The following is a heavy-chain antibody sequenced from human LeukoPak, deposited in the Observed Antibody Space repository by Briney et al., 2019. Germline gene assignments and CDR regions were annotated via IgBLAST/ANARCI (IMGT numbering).Heavy chain of an antibody. CDR3: TKPGWHDSGWFDC. CDR2: ITNSGGST. Sequence: GGSLRLSCAASGFTFSTYGMSWVRQAPGKGLEWVSTITNSGGSTYYADSVKGRFTVSRDNSKNTLYLHMNSLRVDDTAVYYCTKPGWHDSGWFDCWGQGTLLTVSS. V-gene: IGHV3-23*01. CDR1: GFTFSTYG. D-gene: IGHD6-19*01. J-gene: IGHJ4*02.